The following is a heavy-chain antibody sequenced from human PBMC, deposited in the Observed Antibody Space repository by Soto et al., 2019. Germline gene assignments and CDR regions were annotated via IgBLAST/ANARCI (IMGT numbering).Heavy chain of an antibody. J-gene: IGHJ4*02. CDR2: IYWDDDK. D-gene: IGHD4-17*01. CDR3: AHRGYGDYEYY. V-gene: IGHV2-5*02. CDR1: GFSLSTSGVG. Sequence: QITLKESGPTLVKPTQTLTLTCTFSGFSLSTSGVGVGWIRQPPGKSLEWLALIYWDDDKRYSPSLKSRLTITKDTSKNQVVLTMTTMDPVDTATYYCAHRGYGDYEYYWGQGTLVTVSS.